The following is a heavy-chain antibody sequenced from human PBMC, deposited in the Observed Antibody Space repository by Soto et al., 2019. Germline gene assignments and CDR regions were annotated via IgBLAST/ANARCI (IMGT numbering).Heavy chain of an antibody. CDR2: ILVDGRT. J-gene: IGHJ3*02. Sequence: GSLRLSCAASGFICSSYDMSWVRQAPGKGLEWASTILVDGRTFYVDSVKGRFTISRDSSQNTVYLQMNSLTAGDTALYYCAKATATGGGAFDICGQGTMVTVSS. CDR3: AKATATGGGAFDI. V-gene: IGHV3-23*01. CDR1: GFICSSYD. D-gene: IGHD2-8*02.